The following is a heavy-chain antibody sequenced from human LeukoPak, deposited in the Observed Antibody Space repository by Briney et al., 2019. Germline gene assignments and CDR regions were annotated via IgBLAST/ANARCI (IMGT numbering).Heavy chain of an antibody. V-gene: IGHV1-2*02. D-gene: IGHD2-15*01. CDR2: INPNSGGT. J-gene: IGHJ4*02. CDR3: ASCEFTGSCYSLDY. CDR1: GYTFTGYY. Sequence: ASVKVSCKASGYTFTGYYMHWVRQAPGQGLEWMGWINPNSGGTNYAQKFQGRVTMTRDTSISTAYMELSRLRSDDTAVYCCASCEFTGSCYSLDYWGQGTLVTVSS.